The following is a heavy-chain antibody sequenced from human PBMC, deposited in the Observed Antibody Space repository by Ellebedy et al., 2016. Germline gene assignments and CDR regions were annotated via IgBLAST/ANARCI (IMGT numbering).Heavy chain of an antibody. CDR1: GGSFSGYY. CDR2: IYYSGST. J-gene: IGHJ4*02. V-gene: IGHV4-34*09. D-gene: IGHD5-12*01. Sequence: SETLSLTXAVYGGSFSGYYWSWIRQPPGKGLEWIGYIYYSGSTYYNPSLKSRVTISVDTSKNQFSLKLSSVTAADTAVYYCARDSGYDLAEWDYWGQGTQVTVSS. CDR3: ARDSGYDLAEWDY.